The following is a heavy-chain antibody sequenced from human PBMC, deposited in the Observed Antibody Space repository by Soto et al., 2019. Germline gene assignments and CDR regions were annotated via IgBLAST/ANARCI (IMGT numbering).Heavy chain of an antibody. CDR1: GGTFSSYA. CDR3: ARESFSSGWPNPRVAYFDY. D-gene: IGHD6-19*01. Sequence: WASVKVSCKASGGTFSSYAISWVRQAPGQGLEWMGGIIPIFGTANYARKFQGRVTITADESTSTAYMELSSLRSEDTAVYYCARESFSSGWPNPRVAYFDYWGQGTLVTVSS. V-gene: IGHV1-69*13. J-gene: IGHJ4*02. CDR2: IIPIFGTA.